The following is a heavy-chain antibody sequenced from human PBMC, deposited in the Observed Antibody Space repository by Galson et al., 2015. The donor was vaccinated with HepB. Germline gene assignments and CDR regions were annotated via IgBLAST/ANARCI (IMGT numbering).Heavy chain of an antibody. V-gene: IGHV3-11*06. Sequence: SLRLSCAASGFTFSDYYMSWIRQAPGKGLEWVSYISSSSSYTNYADSVKGRFTIARDNAKNSLYLQMNSLRAEDTAVYYCARDLAGNDAFDIWGQGTMVTVSS. CDR3: ARDLAGNDAFDI. CDR1: GFTFSDYY. D-gene: IGHD6-13*01. CDR2: ISSSSSYT. J-gene: IGHJ3*02.